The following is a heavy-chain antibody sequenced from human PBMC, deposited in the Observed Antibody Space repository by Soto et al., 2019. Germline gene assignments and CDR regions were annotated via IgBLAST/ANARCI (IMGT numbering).Heavy chain of an antibody. J-gene: IGHJ4*02. CDR1: GYTFINYH. D-gene: IGHD5-12*01. Sequence: QVQLVQSGGEVKKPGASVTVSCKASGYTFINYHITWVRQAPGQGLEWMAWINTYNGMTDYAQRFQGRVTMTRDTSTSTAYMELRNLGSDDTAVYFGANSPRGEMATDWGKGNLVTVSS. V-gene: IGHV1-18*01. CDR3: ANSPRGEMATD. CDR2: INTYNGMT.